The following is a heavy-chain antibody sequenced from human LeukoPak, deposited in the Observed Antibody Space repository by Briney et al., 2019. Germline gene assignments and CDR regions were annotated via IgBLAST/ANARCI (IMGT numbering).Heavy chain of an antibody. Sequence: KASGTLSLTCAVYGGSISGYYWSWIRQPPGKGLEWIGEINHSGSSNYNPSHKSRVTISVDTSKNQFSLKLSSVTAADTAVYYCARGRGYSGSYFDYWGQGTLVTVSS. V-gene: IGHV4-34*01. D-gene: IGHD1-26*01. CDR1: GGSISGYY. J-gene: IGHJ4*02. CDR2: INHSGSS. CDR3: ARGRGYSGSYFDY.